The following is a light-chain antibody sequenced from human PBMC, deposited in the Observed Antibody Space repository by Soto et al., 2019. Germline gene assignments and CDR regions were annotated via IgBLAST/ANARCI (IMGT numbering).Light chain of an antibody. V-gene: IGKV3-11*01. CDR3: QQQSNWPLT. CDR1: QSVSRY. J-gene: IGKJ4*01. CDR2: DAS. Sequence: VFTQSPATLSLSPGERATLSCRTSQSVSRYLAWYQQKPGPAPMLLIYDASNRATGIPPRFSGSGSGTDLTLTISRLEPEDGEVDVGQQQSNWPLTFFGGTKVDIK.